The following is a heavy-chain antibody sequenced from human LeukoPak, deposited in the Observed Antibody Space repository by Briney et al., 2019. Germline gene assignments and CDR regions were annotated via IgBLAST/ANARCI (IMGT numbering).Heavy chain of an antibody. CDR1: GFTFSSYS. D-gene: IGHD6-6*01. CDR2: ISSSSSYI. Sequence: PGGSLRLSCAASGFTFSSYSMNWVRQAPGKWLEWVSSISSSSSYIYYADSVKGRFTISRDNAKNSLYLQMNSLRAEDTAVYYCAMGDRYSSSSDVIGVDVWGKGTTVTVSS. J-gene: IGHJ6*04. CDR3: AMGDRYSSSSDVIGVDV. V-gene: IGHV3-21*01.